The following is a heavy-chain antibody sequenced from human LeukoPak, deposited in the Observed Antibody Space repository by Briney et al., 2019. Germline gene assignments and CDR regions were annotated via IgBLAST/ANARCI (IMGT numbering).Heavy chain of an antibody. CDR2: ISYDGSNK. D-gene: IGHD6-13*01. V-gene: IGHV3-30*04. CDR3: ARGLGGYTSSQAY. CDR1: GFIFSSYA. J-gene: IGHJ4*02. Sequence: GGSLRLSCAASGFIFSSYAMHWVRRAPGRGLEWVALISYDGSNKYYADSVKGRFTISRDNAKNTLYLQMNSLRAEDTAVYYCARGLGGYTSSQAYWGQGTLVTVSS.